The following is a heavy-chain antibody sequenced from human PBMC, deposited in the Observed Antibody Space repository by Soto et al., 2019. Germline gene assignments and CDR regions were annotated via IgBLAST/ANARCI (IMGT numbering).Heavy chain of an antibody. CDR3: AREGYNWNDSVDY. Sequence: EVQLVESGGGLVQPGGSLRLSCAASGFTFSSYWMHWVRKAPGKGLVWVSRINSDGSSTSYADSVKGRFTISRDNAKNTLYLQMNSLRAEDTAVYYCAREGYNWNDSVDYWGQGTLVTVSS. CDR2: INSDGSST. J-gene: IGHJ4*02. CDR1: GFTFSSYW. D-gene: IGHD1-1*01. V-gene: IGHV3-74*01.